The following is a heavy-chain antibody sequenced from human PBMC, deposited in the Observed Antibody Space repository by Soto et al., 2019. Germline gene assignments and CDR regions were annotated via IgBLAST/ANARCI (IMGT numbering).Heavy chain of an antibody. CDR1: GGTFSSYA. CDR2: IIPIFGTA. J-gene: IGHJ4*02. D-gene: IGHD6-19*01. CDR3: ARINSSGWYEAIDY. Sequence: QVQLVQSGAEVKKTGSSVKVSCKASGGTFSSYAISWVRQAPGQGLEWMGGIIPIFGTANYAQKFQGRVTITADESTSTAYMELSSLRSEDTAVYYCARINSSGWYEAIDYWGQGTRVTVSS. V-gene: IGHV1-69*12.